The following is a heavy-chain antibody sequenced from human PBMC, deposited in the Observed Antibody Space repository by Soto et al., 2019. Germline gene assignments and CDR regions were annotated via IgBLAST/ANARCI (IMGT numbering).Heavy chain of an antibody. CDR3: ATARAVAGSDAFDI. CDR2: IYYSGST. D-gene: IGHD6-19*01. J-gene: IGHJ3*02. V-gene: IGHV4-59*01. Sequence: SETLSLTCTVSGGSISSYYWSWIRQPPGKGLEWIGYIYYSGSTNYNPSLKSRVTISVDTSKNQFSLKLSSVTAADTAVYYCATARAVAGSDAFDIWGQGTMVTVSS. CDR1: GGSISSYY.